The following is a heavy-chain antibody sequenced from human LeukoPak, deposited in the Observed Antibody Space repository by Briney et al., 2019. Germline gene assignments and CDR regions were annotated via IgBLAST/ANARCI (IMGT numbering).Heavy chain of an antibody. J-gene: IGHJ4*02. V-gene: IGHV3-23*01. CDR3: ARGPSGYHNT. D-gene: IGHD5-12*01. Sequence: GGSLRLSCAASGFTFGSYAMSWVRQAPGKGLEWVSDINGSGGSTYYTDSVKGRFTISRDNSKNTLYLQMNSLRVEDTAIYYCARGPSGYHNTGGQGTLVTVSS. CDR2: INGSGGST. CDR1: GFTFGSYA.